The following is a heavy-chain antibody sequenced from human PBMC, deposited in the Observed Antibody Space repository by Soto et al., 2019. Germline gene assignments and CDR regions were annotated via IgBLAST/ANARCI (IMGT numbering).Heavy chain of an antibody. J-gene: IGHJ6*02. D-gene: IGHD2-15*01. CDR2: IYYSGST. CDR1: GGSISSYY. CDR3: ARDVRVVVADLYYYYYGMDV. Sequence: KTSETLSLTXTVSGGSISSYYWSWIRQPPGKGLEWIGYIYYSGSTNYNPSLKSRVTISVDTSKNQFSLKLSSVTAADTAVYYCARDVRVVVADLYYYYYGMDVWGQGTTVTVS. V-gene: IGHV4-59*01.